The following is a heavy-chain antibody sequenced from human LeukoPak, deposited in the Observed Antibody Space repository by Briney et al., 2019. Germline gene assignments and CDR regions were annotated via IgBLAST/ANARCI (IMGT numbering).Heavy chain of an antibody. Sequence: ASVKVSCKASGYTFTSYAIHWVRQAPGQRLEWMGWINAGNGNTKYSQKFQGRVTMTRDTSTSTVYMELSSLRSEDTAVYYCARESPIGYWFDPWGQGTLVTVSS. J-gene: IGHJ5*02. CDR2: INAGNGNT. CDR3: ARESPIGYWFDP. D-gene: IGHD3-16*01. V-gene: IGHV1-3*01. CDR1: GYTFTSYA.